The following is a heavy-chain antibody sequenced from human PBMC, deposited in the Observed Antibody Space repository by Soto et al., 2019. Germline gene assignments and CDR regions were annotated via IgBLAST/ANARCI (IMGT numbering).Heavy chain of an antibody. CDR1: GYTFIDYA. V-gene: IGHV7-4-1*01. Sequence: QVQLVQSGSELKRPGASVKVSCRTSGYTFIDYAINWVRQAPGQGLEWMGWINTNTGNPTYAHGFTGRFVFSLDTYGSTAYLQISSLEAEDAASYYCARKSGSSSENWYFDYWGQGTLVTVSS. J-gene: IGHJ4*02. CDR3: ARKSGSSSENWYFDY. CDR2: INTNTGNP. D-gene: IGHD6-6*01.